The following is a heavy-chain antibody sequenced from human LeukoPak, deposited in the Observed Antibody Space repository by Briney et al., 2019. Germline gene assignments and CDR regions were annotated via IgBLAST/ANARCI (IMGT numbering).Heavy chain of an antibody. V-gene: IGHV5-51*01. D-gene: IGHD3-3*01. CDR1: GYSFTSYW. CDR3: AITEYYDFWSGFQGPFDY. Sequence: GESLKISCQGSGYSFTSYWIGWVRQMPGKGLEWMGIIYPGDSDTRYSPSFQGQVTISADKSISTAYLQWSSLKASDTAMYYCAITEYYDFWSGFQGPFDYWGQGTLVTVSS. CDR2: IYPGDSDT. J-gene: IGHJ4*02.